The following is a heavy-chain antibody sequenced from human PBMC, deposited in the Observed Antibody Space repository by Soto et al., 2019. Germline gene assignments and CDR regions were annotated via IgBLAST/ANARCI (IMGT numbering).Heavy chain of an antibody. CDR2: ISSSSSYT. D-gene: IGHD6-6*01. CDR3: ARPESIAARPSPFDY. Sequence: PGGSLRLSCAASGFTFSDYYMRWIREAPGKGLEWVSYISSSSSYTNYADSVKGRFTISRDNAKNSLYLQMNSLRAEDTAVYYCARPESIAARPSPFDYWGQGTLVTVSS. J-gene: IGHJ4*02. CDR1: GFTFSDYY. V-gene: IGHV3-11*06.